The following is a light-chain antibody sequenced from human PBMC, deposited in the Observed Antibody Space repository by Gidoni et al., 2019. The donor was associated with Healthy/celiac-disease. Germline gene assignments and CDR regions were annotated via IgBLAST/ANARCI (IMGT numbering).Light chain of an antibody. CDR1: QGIRND. Sequence: AIHMPQSPSSLSASVGDRVTITCRASQGIRNDLGWYQQKPGKAPKLLIDAASSLQREVPSRFSGSGSATDVTLTISSLQPEDFATYYCLQDYNYPRTFGQGTKLEIK. V-gene: IGKV1-6*01. J-gene: IGKJ2*01. CDR3: LQDYNYPRT. CDR2: AAS.